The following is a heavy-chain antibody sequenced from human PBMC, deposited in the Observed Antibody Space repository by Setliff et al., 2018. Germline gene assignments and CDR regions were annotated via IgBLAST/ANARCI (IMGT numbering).Heavy chain of an antibody. CDR3: ARDNRARHCMDV. CDR1: GYSISSGFS. D-gene: IGHD3-10*01. CDR2: ILFSGDT. Sequence: PSETLSLTCAVSGYSISSGFSWVWIRQSPGKGLEWIGRILFSGDTYYNPSLNSRVTISADTSKNQFSLNLSSVTAADTAVYYCARDNRARHCMDVWGKGTTVTV. V-gene: IGHV4-38-2*02. J-gene: IGHJ6*03.